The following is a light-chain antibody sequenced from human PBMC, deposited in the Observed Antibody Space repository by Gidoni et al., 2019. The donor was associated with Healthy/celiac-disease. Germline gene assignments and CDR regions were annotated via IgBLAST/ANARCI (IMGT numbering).Light chain of an antibody. Sequence: EIVMTQSPATLSVSPGERATLSCRASQSVSSNLAWYQQQPGQAPRLLIYGASTRATGIPAMFSGSGSGTEFTLTISSLQSEDFAVYYCQQYNNWPPLTFGGGTKVEIK. J-gene: IGKJ4*01. V-gene: IGKV3-15*01. CDR1: QSVSSN. CDR2: GAS. CDR3: QQYNNWPPLT.